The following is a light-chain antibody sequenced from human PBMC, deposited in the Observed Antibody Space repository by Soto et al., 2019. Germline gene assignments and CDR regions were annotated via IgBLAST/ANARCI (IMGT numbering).Light chain of an antibody. Sequence: EIVLTQSPGTLSLSPGERATLSCRASQSVSSSFLSWYQQKPGQAPRLVIYGASTRATGIPDRFSGSGSGTDFTLIISRLEPEDFEVYYCQPYGSSPFTFGPGTNVAI. CDR2: GAS. CDR1: QSVSSSF. J-gene: IGKJ3*01. V-gene: IGKV3-20*01. CDR3: QPYGSSPFT.